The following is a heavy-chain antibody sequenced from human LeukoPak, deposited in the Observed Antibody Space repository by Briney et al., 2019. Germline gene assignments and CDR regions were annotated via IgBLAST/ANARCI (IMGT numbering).Heavy chain of an antibody. CDR2: ISSSGSTK. V-gene: IGHV3-48*03. CDR3: ARVEGFIDY. Sequence: PGGSLRLSCAASGFTLSSYEMNWVRQAPGKGLEWVSYISSSGSTKYYADSVKGRFTISRDNAKNSLYLQMISLRAEDTALYYCARVEGFIDYWGQGTLVTVSS. D-gene: IGHD3-16*02. CDR1: GFTLSSYE. J-gene: IGHJ4*02.